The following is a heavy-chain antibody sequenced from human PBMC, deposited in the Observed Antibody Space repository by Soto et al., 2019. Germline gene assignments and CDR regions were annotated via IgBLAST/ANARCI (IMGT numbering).Heavy chain of an antibody. J-gene: IGHJ6*02. CDR2: INHSGST. D-gene: IGHD2-21*02. V-gene: IGHV4-34*01. CDR1: GGSFSGYY. Sequence: QVQLQQWGAGLLKPSETLSLTCAVYGGSFSGYYWSWIRQPPGKGLEWIGEINHSGSTNYNPSLKSRVTISVDTSKNQFSLKLSSVTAADTAVYYCARGLIVVVTASHFYYYYGMDVWGQGTMVTVSS. CDR3: ARGLIVVVTASHFYYYYGMDV.